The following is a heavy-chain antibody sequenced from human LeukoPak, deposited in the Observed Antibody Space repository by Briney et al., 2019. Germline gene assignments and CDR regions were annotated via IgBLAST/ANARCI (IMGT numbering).Heavy chain of an antibody. V-gene: IGHV4-39*01. J-gene: IGHJ4*02. D-gene: IGHD3-3*01. CDR2: IYYSGST. Sequence: SETLSLTCTVSGGSISSSSYYWGWIRQPPGKGVEWIVNIYYSGSTYYNPSLKSRVTISVDTSKNQFSLRLSSVTAADTAVYYCARGGIFGVVKKIKNYFDYWGQGTLVTVSS. CDR1: GGSISSSSYY. CDR3: ARGGIFGVVKKIKNYFDY.